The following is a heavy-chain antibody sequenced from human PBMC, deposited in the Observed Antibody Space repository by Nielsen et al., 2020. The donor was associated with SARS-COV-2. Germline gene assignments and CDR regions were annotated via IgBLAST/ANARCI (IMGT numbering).Heavy chain of an antibody. CDR2: IYYSGST. J-gene: IGHJ4*02. CDR3: ASSDTAMVGY. Sequence: WMRQPPGKGLEWIGSIYYSGSTYYNPSLKSRVTISVDTSKNQFSLKLSSVTAADTAVYYCASSDTAMVGYWGQGTLVTVSS. D-gene: IGHD5-18*01. V-gene: IGHV4-39*07.